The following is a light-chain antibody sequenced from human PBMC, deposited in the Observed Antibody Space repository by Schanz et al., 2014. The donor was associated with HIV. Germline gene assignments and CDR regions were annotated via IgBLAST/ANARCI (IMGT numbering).Light chain of an antibody. CDR3: QSFDRGMWGLV. CDR2: DDN. V-gene: IGLV1-40*01. CDR1: SSNIGAGYD. Sequence: QSVLTQPPSLSGAPGQRVSLSCNGTSSNIGAGYDVHWYQQFPGTAPKLLIFDDNSRPSGVPGRFSGSKSDTSASLAITGLQADDEADYYCQSFDRGMWGLVFGGGTKLTVL. J-gene: IGLJ2*01.